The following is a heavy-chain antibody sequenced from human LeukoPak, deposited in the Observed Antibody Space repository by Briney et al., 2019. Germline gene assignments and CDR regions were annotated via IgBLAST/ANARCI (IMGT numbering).Heavy chain of an antibody. J-gene: IGHJ1*01. Sequence: SVKVSCKASGGTFSSYGFGWVRQAPGQGLEWMGGLIPISGTANYAQKFQGRVTIIADESTSTAYMELSSLRSEDTAVYYCARDAQEYHYGSGDYAFWGQGTQVSVSS. V-gene: IGHV1-69*13. CDR1: GGTFSSYG. D-gene: IGHD3-22*01. CDR3: ARDAQEYHYGSGDYAF. CDR2: LIPISGTA.